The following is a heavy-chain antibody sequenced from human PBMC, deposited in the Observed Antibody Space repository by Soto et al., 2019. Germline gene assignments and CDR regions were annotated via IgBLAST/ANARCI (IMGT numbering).Heavy chain of an antibody. V-gene: IGHV1-8*01. D-gene: IGHD2-15*01. Sequence: ASVKVSCKASGYTFTSYDINWVRQATGQGLEWMGWMNPNSGNTGYAQKFQGRVTMTRNTSISTAYMELSSLRSEDTAVYYCAREGRFLGYCSGGSCPRGGPGQLYYYYYGMDVWGQGTTVTVSS. CDR1: GYTFTSYD. CDR2: MNPNSGNT. CDR3: AREGRFLGYCSGGSCPRGGPGQLYYYYYGMDV. J-gene: IGHJ6*02.